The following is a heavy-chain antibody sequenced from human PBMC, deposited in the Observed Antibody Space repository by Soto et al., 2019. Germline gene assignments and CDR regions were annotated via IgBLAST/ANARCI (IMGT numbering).Heavy chain of an antibody. Sequence: PSETLSLTCAVYGGSFSGYYWTWIRQPPGTGLEWIGEINHSGSTNYNPSLKSRVTISVDTSKNQFSLKLTSVTAADTAVYYCARPKYTGFFDDWGQGTLVTVAS. J-gene: IGHJ4*02. D-gene: IGHD2-8*02. V-gene: IGHV4-34*01. CDR3: ARPKYTGFFDD. CDR2: INHSGST. CDR1: GGSFSGYY.